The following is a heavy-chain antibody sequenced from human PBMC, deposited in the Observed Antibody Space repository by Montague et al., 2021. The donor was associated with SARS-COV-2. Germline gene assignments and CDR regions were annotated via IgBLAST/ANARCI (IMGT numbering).Heavy chain of an antibody. CDR1: GFSLSTSGVG. CDR3: AHRRGPLLSAAFDI. D-gene: IGHD1-26*01. V-gene: IGHV2-5*02. J-gene: IGHJ3*02. Sequence: PALVKPTQALTPTCTLSGFSLSTSGVGVGWIRQPPGKALEWLALIYWDDDKRYSPSLKSRLTITKDTSKNQVVLTMTNMDPVDTATYYCAHRRGPLLSAAFDIWGQGTMVTVSS. CDR2: IYWDDDK.